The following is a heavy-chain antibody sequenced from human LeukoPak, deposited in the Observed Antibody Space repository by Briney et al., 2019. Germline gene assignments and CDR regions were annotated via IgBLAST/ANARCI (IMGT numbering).Heavy chain of an antibody. V-gene: IGHV1-8*03. J-gene: IGHJ5*02. D-gene: IGHD3-22*01. CDR2: MNPNSGNT. CDR3: ARGTTSGYYRDDWFDP. Sequence: ASVKGSCKASGYTFTSYDINWVRQATGQGLEWMGWMNPNSGNTGYAQKFQGRVTITRNTSISTAYMELSSLRSEDTAVYYCARGTTSGYYRDDWFDPWGQGTLVTVSS. CDR1: GYTFTSYD.